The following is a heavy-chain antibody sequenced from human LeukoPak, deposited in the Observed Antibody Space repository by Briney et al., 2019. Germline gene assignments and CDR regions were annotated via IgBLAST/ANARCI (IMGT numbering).Heavy chain of an antibody. CDR1: GYTFTSYY. CDR2: INPSGGGT. J-gene: IGHJ4*02. CDR3: ARDECGRDCYIDY. V-gene: IGHV1-46*03. D-gene: IGHD2-21*01. Sequence: ASVKVSCKASGYTFTSYYMHWVRHPPGHGLERMGIINPSGGGTSYAQKFQSRVTMTWGTSTSSVYMELSSLRSEDTAVYYCARDECGRDCYIDYWGQGALVTVSS.